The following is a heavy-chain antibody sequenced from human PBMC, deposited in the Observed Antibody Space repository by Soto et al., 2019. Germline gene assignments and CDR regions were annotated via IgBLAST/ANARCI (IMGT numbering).Heavy chain of an antibody. J-gene: IGHJ4*02. CDR1: GGSISSYY. D-gene: IGHD3-10*01. Sequence: QVQLQESGPGLVKPSETLSLTCTVSGGSISSYYWTWIRQPPGKGLEWIGFMYNSGSTHYNPSLKSRFSISLDTSKNQFSLSLRSVTAADTAVYYCASMVYHSGSGSYPLDYWGQGTLVTVSS. V-gene: IGHV4-59*08. CDR3: ASMVYHSGSGSYPLDY. CDR2: MYNSGST.